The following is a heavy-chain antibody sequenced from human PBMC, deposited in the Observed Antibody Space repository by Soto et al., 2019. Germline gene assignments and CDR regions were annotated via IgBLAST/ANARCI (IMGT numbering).Heavy chain of an antibody. CDR1: GFTFSSYG. CDR2: IWYDGSNK. Sequence: GGSLRLSCAASGFTFSSYGMHWVRQAPGKGLEWVAVIWYDGSNKYYADSVKGRFTISRDNSKSTLYLQMNSLRAEDTAVYYCARAYDFWSGYPSPLGYWGQGTLVTVSS. D-gene: IGHD3-3*01. J-gene: IGHJ4*02. CDR3: ARAYDFWSGYPSPLGY. V-gene: IGHV3-33*01.